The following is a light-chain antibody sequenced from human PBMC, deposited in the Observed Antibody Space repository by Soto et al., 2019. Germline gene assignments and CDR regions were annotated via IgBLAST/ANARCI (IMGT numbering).Light chain of an antibody. CDR2: DVN. Sequence: QSALTQPRSVSGSPGQPVTISCTGTSSAVGNYNYVSWYQQHPGEAPKLVIYDVNKRPSGVPDRFSGSKSGNTASLTISGLQAEDEADYYCCSYAGSYVFGTGTKVTVL. CDR1: SSAVGNYNY. V-gene: IGLV2-11*01. J-gene: IGLJ1*01. CDR3: CSYAGSYV.